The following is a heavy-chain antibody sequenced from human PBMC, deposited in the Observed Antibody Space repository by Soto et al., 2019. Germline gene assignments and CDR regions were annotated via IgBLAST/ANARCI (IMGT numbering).Heavy chain of an antibody. CDR1: GGTFSSYT. J-gene: IGHJ4*02. Sequence: QVQLVQSGAEVKKPGSSVKVSCKASGGTFSSYTISWVRQAPGQGLEWMGRIIPILGIANYAQKFQGRVTRTASQSTSTADMELSSLRSEDTAVYYCARDDGLASCGGDCYSWGQGTLVTVSS. CDR2: IIPILGIA. V-gene: IGHV1-69*02. D-gene: IGHD2-21*02. CDR3: ARDDGLASCGGDCYS.